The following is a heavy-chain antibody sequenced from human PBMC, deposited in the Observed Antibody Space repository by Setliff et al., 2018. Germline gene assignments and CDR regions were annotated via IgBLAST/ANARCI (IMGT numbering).Heavy chain of an antibody. CDR3: MRQVGGGLWYFDY. Sequence: PSETLFLTCAVSGLSISGEYYWGWIRQPPGGGPEWFGIIYHDGRAYYSTSLKSRVNLSLDMSKTQFSLHLNSVTAADTAVYYCMRQVGGGLWYFDYWGQGILVTVSS. V-gene: IGHV4-38-2*01. CDR2: IYHDGRA. D-gene: IGHD2-15*01. J-gene: IGHJ4*02. CDR1: GLSISGEYY.